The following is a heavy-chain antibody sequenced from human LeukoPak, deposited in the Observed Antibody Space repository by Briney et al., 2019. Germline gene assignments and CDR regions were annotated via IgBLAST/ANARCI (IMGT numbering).Heavy chain of an antibody. Sequence: GASVKVSCKASGYTFTGYYLHWVRQAPGQGLEWMGWINPNSGGTNYAQKFQGRVTMTRDTSISTAYMELSRLRSDDTAVYYCARETHYYDSSGYRNYWYFDLWGRGTLVTVSS. J-gene: IGHJ2*01. CDR3: ARETHYYDSSGYRNYWYFDL. V-gene: IGHV1-2*02. CDR2: INPNSGGT. D-gene: IGHD3-22*01. CDR1: GYTFTGYY.